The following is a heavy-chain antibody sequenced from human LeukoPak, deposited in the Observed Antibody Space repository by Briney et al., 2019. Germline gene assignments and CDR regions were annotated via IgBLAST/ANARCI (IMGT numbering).Heavy chain of an antibody. D-gene: IGHD6-19*01. CDR3: ARTHSPPGIAVAVYFYYGMDV. CDR2: IKQDGSEK. CDR1: GFAFSSKW. V-gene: IGHV3-7*03. Sequence: GGSLRLSCAASGFAFSSKWMNWVRQAPGKGLEWVANIKQDGSEKYYVDSVKGRFTISRDNAKNSQYLQMNSLRAEDTAVYYCARTHSPPGIAVAVYFYYGMDVWGQGTTVTVSS. J-gene: IGHJ6*02.